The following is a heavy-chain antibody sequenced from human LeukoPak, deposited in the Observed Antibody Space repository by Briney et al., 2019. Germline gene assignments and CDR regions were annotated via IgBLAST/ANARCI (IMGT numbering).Heavy chain of an antibody. J-gene: IGHJ4*02. CDR1: GFTFSSYV. CDR2: ISYDGSNE. Sequence: PGGSLRLSCAASGFTFSSYVMHWVRQAPGKGLEWGAIISYDGSNEYYADSVKGRFTISRDNSKNTLYLQMNSLRAADTAVYYCATGNYNRPFDYWGQGTLVTVSS. V-gene: IGHV3-30*04. D-gene: IGHD1-7*01. CDR3: ATGNYNRPFDY.